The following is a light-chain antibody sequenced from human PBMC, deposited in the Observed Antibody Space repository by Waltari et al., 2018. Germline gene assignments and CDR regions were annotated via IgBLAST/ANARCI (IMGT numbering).Light chain of an antibody. Sequence: DIQMAQSPSSLSASVGDRVNITCRANQGISHSLAWYQQKSGKAPKLLLFGTSRLEAGVPSRFSGSGSGTDHTLTISSLQPEDFATYYCQQYYTTPPTFGGGTKVEL. V-gene: IGKV1-NL1*01. CDR2: GTS. CDR3: QQYYTTPPT. J-gene: IGKJ4*01. CDR1: QGISHS.